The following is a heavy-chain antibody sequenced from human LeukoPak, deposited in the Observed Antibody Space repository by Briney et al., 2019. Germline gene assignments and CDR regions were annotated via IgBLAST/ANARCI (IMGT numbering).Heavy chain of an antibody. CDR3: VRGHDYGGNSRFDY. CDR2: INWNGGST. V-gene: IGHV3-20*04. J-gene: IGHJ4*02. Sequence: QSGGSLRLSCAASGFTFDDYGMTWVRQAPGKGLEWVSGINWNGGSTGYADSVKGRFTISRDNAMNSLYLQMNSLRAEDTALYYCVRGHDYGGNSRFDYWGQGTLVTVSS. D-gene: IGHD4-23*01. CDR1: GFTFDDYG.